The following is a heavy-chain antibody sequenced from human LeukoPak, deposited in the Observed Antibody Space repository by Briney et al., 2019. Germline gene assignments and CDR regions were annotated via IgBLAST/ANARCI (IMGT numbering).Heavy chain of an antibody. D-gene: IGHD3-10*01. CDR2: ISNDGSSK. Sequence: GGSLRLSCAASGFTFSNHGMHWVRQAPGKGLEWVAVISNDGSSKYYADSVKGRFTISRDNSKNTLYLQMNSLRAEDTAVYYCAKGHYYGSGSYLDYWGQGTLVTVSS. CDR3: AKGHYYGSGSYLDY. V-gene: IGHV3-30*18. J-gene: IGHJ4*02. CDR1: GFTFSNHG.